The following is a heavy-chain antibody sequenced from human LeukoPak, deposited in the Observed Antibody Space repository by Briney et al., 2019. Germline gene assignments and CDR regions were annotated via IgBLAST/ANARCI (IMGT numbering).Heavy chain of an antibody. Sequence: GGSLRLSCAASGFIFSDYEMTWVRQAPGKGLEWVSDISSSGGTIYYADSVKGRFTISRDSDKNSLYLQMNSLRAEDTAIYYCARLYGDYDYWGQGTLVTVSS. CDR1: GFIFSDYE. V-gene: IGHV3-48*03. D-gene: IGHD4-17*01. J-gene: IGHJ4*02. CDR3: ARLYGDYDY. CDR2: ISSSGGTI.